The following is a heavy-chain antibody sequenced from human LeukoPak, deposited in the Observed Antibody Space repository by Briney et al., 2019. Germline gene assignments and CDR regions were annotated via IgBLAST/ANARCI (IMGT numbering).Heavy chain of an antibody. CDR1: GFTFSSYS. CDR3: ARDLHYYDSSGYSYYYGMDV. V-gene: IGHV3-21*01. J-gene: IGHJ6*02. D-gene: IGHD3-22*01. Sequence: GGSLRLSCAASGFTFSSYSMNWVRQAPGKGLEWVSSISSSSSYIYYADSVKGRFTISRDNAKNSLYLQMNSLRAVDTAVYYCARDLHYYDSSGYSYYYGMDVWGQGTTVTVSS. CDR2: ISSSSSYI.